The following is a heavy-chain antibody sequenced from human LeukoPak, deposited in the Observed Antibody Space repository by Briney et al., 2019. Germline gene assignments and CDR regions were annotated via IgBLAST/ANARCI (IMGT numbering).Heavy chain of an antibody. J-gene: IGHJ4*02. V-gene: IGHV3-48*04. CDR2: ISSSSSTI. Sequence: GGSLRLSCAASGFTFSSYSMNWVRQAPGKGLEWVSYISSSSSTIYYADSVKGRFTISRDNAKNSLYLQMNSLRAEDTAVYYRARGDYYDSRGFDYWGQGTLVTVSS. D-gene: IGHD3-22*01. CDR1: GFTFSSYS. CDR3: ARGDYYDSRGFDY.